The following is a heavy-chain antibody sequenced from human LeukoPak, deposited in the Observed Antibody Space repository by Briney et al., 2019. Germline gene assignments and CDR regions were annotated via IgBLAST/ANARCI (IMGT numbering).Heavy chain of an antibody. J-gene: IGHJ5*01. D-gene: IGHD3-22*01. CDR2: IYYSRST. Sequence: SETETLMCTVSGGPNSSLYESGIRQPPGKGLEWIGYIYYSRSTNYNPSLKSRVTISVDTSKNQFSLKLSSVTAADTAVYYCARSGYYHRGVYDWWSDAWG. CDR3: ARSGYYHRGVYDWWSDA. V-gene: IGHV4-59*01. CDR1: GGPNSSLY.